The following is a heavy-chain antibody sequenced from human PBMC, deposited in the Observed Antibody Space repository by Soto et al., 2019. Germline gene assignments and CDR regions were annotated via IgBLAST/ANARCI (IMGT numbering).Heavy chain of an antibody. Sequence: QVQLVQSGAEVKKPGASVKVSCKASGYTFTSYGISWVRQAPGQGLEWMGWISAYNGNTNYAQKLQGRVTMTTDTSTSTAYREPRSLGSDDTAMYDSARDCGVRARFAPWGQGTRVTVSS. CDR1: GYTFTSYG. CDR2: ISAYNGNT. CDR3: ARDCGVRARFAP. V-gene: IGHV1-18*01. D-gene: IGHD4-17*01. J-gene: IGHJ5*02.